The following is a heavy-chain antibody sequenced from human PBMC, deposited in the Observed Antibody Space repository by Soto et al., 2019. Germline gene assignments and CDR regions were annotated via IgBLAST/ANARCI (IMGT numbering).Heavy chain of an antibody. J-gene: IGHJ4*02. V-gene: IGHV4-39*01. CDR1: GGSISSSSYY. CDR3: ARQTGDFWSGYLIDY. D-gene: IGHD3-3*01. Sequence: SETLLTCTVSGGSISSSSYYWGWIRQPPGKGLEWIGSIYYSGSTYYNPSLKSRVTISVDTSKNQFSLKLSSVTAADTAVYYCARQTGDFWSGYLIDYWGQGTLVTVSS. CDR2: IYYSGST.